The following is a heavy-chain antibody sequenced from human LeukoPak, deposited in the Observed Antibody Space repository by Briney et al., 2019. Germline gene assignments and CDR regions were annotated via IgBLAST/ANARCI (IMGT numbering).Heavy chain of an antibody. CDR2: LYYSGST. D-gene: IGHD3-10*01. CDR1: GGSITTSSYH. J-gene: IGHJ5*02. CDR3: AILGTGSS. Sequence: PSETLSLTCAVSGGSITTSSYHWGWIRQPPGMGLEWIGTLYYSGSTYYNPSLKSRVTISVDTSKNQFSLKLTSVTAADTAVYYCAILGTGSSWGQGTLVTVSS. V-gene: IGHV4-39*01.